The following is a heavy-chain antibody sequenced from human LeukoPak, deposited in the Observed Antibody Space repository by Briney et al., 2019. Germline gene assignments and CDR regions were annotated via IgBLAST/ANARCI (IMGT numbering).Heavy chain of an antibody. CDR1: GYTFTGYY. J-gene: IGHJ6*04. CDR3: ARDRGYDILYGMDV. D-gene: IGHD3-9*01. Sequence: VASVKVSCKASGYTFTGYYMHWVRQAPGQGLEWMGWINPNSGGTNYAQKFQGWVTMTRDTSINTAYMELSRLGSDDTAMYYCARDRGYDILYGMDVWGKGTTVTVSS. CDR2: INPNSGGT. V-gene: IGHV1-2*04.